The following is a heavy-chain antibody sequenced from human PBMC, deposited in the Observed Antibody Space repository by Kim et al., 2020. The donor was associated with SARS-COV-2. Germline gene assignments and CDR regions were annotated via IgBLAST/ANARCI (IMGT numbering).Heavy chain of an antibody. CDR2: ISESGENT. V-gene: IGHV3-23*01. CDR1: GFTFSNYA. D-gene: IGHD6-19*01. Sequence: GGSLRLSCAASGFTFSNYAMGWVRQAPGKGLEWVSSISESGENTYYEDSVRGRFIISRENSEDTLSLHMNSLRAEDTAIYYCAKSSGQTSWCLWLPFDY. CDR3: AKSSGQTSWCLWLPFDY. J-gene: IGHJ4*01.